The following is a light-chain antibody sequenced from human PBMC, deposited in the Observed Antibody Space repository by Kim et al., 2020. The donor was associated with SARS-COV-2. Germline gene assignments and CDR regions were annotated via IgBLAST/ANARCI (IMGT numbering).Light chain of an antibody. CDR2: GAS. J-gene: IGKJ2*02. Sequence: EIVLTQSPATLSVSAGERATLSCRASQSVSNDIAWYQQKPGQAPRLLIYGASTRATGIPDRFSGSGSGTEFTLTISSLQSEDFAVYYCQQYNNWRTFGQGTKLEI. CDR1: QSVSND. V-gene: IGKV3-15*01. CDR3: QQYNNWRT.